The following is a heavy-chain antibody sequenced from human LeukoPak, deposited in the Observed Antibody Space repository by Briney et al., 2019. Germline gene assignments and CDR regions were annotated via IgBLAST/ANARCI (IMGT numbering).Heavy chain of an antibody. D-gene: IGHD3-10*01. V-gene: IGHV1-2*02. CDR3: ARDFGEYYYGSGSYLIYYYMDV. CDR1: GYTFTSYG. CDR2: INPNSGGT. Sequence: GASVKVSCKASGYTFTSYGISWVRQAPGQGLEWMGWINPNSGGTNYAQKFQGRVTMTRDTSISTAYMELSRLRSDDTAVYYCARDFGEYYYGSGSYLIYYYMDVWGKGTTVTVSS. J-gene: IGHJ6*03.